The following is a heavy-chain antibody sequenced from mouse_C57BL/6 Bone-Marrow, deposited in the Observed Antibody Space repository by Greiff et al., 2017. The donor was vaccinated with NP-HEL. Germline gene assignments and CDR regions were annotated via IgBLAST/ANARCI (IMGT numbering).Heavy chain of an antibody. CDR1: GYTFTDYY. CDR3: ARGAAQARYAMDY. V-gene: IGHV1-76*01. J-gene: IGHJ4*01. D-gene: IGHD3-2*02. Sequence: QVQLKQSGAELVRPGASVKLSCKASGYTFTDYYINWVKQRPGQGLEWIARIYPGSGNTYYNEKFKGKATLTAEKSSSTAYMQLSSLTSEDSAVYFCARGAAQARYAMDYWGQGTSVTVSS. CDR2: IYPGSGNT.